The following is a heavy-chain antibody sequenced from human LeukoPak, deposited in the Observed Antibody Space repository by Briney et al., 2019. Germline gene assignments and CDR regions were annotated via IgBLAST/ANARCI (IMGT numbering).Heavy chain of an antibody. V-gene: IGHV3-30*18. D-gene: IGHD6-19*01. Sequence: GGSLRLSCAASGFAFSSSAMSWVRQAPGKGLEWVAVISNDGSNKFCADSVKGRFTISRDNSKNTLYLQMNSLRAEDTAVYYCAKDRGSGYLDYWSQGTLVTVSS. CDR1: GFAFSSSA. CDR2: ISNDGSNK. J-gene: IGHJ4*02. CDR3: AKDRGSGYLDY.